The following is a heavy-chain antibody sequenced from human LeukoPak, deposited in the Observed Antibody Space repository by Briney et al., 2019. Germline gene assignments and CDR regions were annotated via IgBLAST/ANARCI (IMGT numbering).Heavy chain of an antibody. J-gene: IGHJ4*02. CDR1: GFTFSSYW. CDR3: ARGYRRDGYTLCYFDY. D-gene: IGHD5-24*01. CDR2: INSDGSST. Sequence: PGGSLRLSCAASGFTFSSYWMHWVRQAPGKGLVWVSRINSDGSSTSYADSVKGRFTISRDNAKNTLYLQMNSLRAEDTAVYYCARGYRRDGYTLCYFDYWGQGTLVTVSS. V-gene: IGHV3-74*01.